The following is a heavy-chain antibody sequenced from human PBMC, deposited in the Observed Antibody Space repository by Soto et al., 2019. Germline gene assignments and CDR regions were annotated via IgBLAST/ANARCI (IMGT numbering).Heavy chain of an antibody. Sequence: HPGGSLRLSCAASGFTFSSYGMHWVRQAPGKGLEWVAVISYDGSNKYYADSVKGRFTISRDNSKNTLYLQMNSLRAEDTAVSYCAKDGKKYSGMDVWAQGTTLTVFS. J-gene: IGHJ6*02. CDR1: GFTFSSYG. CDR3: AKDGKKYSGMDV. V-gene: IGHV3-30*18. CDR2: ISYDGSNK.